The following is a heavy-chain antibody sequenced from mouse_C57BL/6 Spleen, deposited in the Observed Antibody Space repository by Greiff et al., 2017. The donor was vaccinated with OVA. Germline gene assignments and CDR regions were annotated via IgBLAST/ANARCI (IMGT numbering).Heavy chain of an antibody. D-gene: IGHD1-1*01. CDR2: IDPETGGT. CDR1: GYTFTDYE. V-gene: IGHV1-15*01. J-gene: IGHJ2*01. Sequence: QVHVKQSGAELVRPGASVTLSCKASGYTFTDYEMPWVKQTPVHGLEWIGAIDPETGGTAYNQKFKGKAILTADKSSSTAYMELRSLTSEDSAVYYCTSAITTVVEGYWGQGTTLTVSS. CDR3: TSAITTVVEGY.